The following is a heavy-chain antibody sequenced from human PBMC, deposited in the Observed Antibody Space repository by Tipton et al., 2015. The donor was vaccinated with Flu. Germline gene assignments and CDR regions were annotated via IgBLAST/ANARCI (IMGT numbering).Heavy chain of an antibody. D-gene: IGHD2-2*01. J-gene: IGHJ4*02. Sequence: PGLVKPSETLSLTCTVSSGSIRSTNYFCAWIRQPPGKRLEWIGYIYYSGSTNYNPSLKSRVTISVDTSKNLFSLKLSSVTAADTAVYYCARDTSLVPGALVYWGQGTLVTVTS. CDR3: ARDTSLVPGALVY. V-gene: IGHV4-61*01. CDR2: IYYSGST. CDR1: SGSIRSTNYF.